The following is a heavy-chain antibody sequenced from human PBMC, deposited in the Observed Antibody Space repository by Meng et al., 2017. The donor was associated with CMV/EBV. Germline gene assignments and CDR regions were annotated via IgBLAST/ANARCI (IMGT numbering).Heavy chain of an antibody. CDR2: MNPNSGNT. CDR1: GYTFTSYD. V-gene: IGHV1-8*03. J-gene: IGHJ5*02. D-gene: IGHD2-2*01. CDR3: ARGLERGPYCSSTSCYENWFDP. Sequence: ASVTVSCKASGYTFTSYDINGVRQATGQGLEWMGWMNPNSGNTGYAQKFQGRVTITRNTSISTAYMELSSLRSDDTAVYYCARGLERGPYCSSTSCYENWFDPWGQGTLVTVSS.